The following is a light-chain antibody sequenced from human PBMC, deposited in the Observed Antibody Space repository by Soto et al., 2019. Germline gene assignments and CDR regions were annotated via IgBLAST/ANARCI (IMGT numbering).Light chain of an antibody. CDR2: AAS. Sequence: DIPMTQSPSSVSASVGDRVTITCRASQGISSWLAWYQQRPGKAPKLLIYAASSLQSGVPSRFSGSGSXTDFTLTINSLXPXXXXXXXXXXANSFPRLTFGPGTKVDIK. CDR1: QGISSW. J-gene: IGKJ3*01. CDR3: XXANSFPRLT. V-gene: IGKV1-12*01.